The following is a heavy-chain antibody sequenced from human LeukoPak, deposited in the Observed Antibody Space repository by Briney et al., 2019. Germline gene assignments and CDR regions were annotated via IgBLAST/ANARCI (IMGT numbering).Heavy chain of an antibody. V-gene: IGHV1-18*01. Sequence: GASVKVSCKASGYTFTNYGISWVRQAPGQGLEWMGWISAYNGNTNYAQKLQGRVTMTTDTSTSTAYMELRSLRSDDTAVYYCARFYGDYGNNWFDPWGQGTLVTVSS. CDR3: ARFYGDYGNNWFDP. CDR2: ISAYNGNT. J-gene: IGHJ5*02. CDR1: GYTFTNYG. D-gene: IGHD4-17*01.